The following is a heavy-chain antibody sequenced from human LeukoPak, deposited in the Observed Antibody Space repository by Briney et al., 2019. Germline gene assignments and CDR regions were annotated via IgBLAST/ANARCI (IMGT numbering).Heavy chain of an antibody. J-gene: IGHJ5*02. Sequence: GASVTVSCTASGYTFTSYAMHWVRQAPGQRLEWMGWINAGNGNTKYSQKFQGRVTITRDTSASTAYMELSSLRSEDTAVYCCARGHSSGWYVGWFDPWGXGTLVTVPS. CDR1: GYTFTSYA. CDR3: ARGHSSGWYVGWFDP. D-gene: IGHD6-19*01. CDR2: INAGNGNT. V-gene: IGHV1-3*01.